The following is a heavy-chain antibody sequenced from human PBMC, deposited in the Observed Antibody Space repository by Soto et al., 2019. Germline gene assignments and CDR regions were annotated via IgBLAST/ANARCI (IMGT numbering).Heavy chain of an antibody. CDR1: GGSISSSSYY. J-gene: IGHJ4*02. V-gene: IGHV4-39*01. Sequence: PSETLSLTCTVSGGSISSSSYYWGWIRQPPGKGLEWIGSIYYSGSTYYNPSLKSRVTISVDTSKNQFSLKLSSVTAADMAVYYCARHTVLTMIVVVITTYFDYWGQGTLVTVSS. CDR3: ARHTVLTMIVVVITTYFDY. CDR2: IYYSGST. D-gene: IGHD3-22*01.